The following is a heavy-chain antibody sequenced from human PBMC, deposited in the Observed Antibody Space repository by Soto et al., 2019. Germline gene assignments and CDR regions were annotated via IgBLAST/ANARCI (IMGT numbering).Heavy chain of an antibody. V-gene: IGHV1-2*02. CDR2: INPNSGAT. D-gene: IGHD5-12*01. CDR3: ARDVVSTIGDFDF. CDR1: GYTFIGYY. J-gene: IGHJ4*02. Sequence: QVQLVQSGAEVKEPGASVKVSCKASGYTFIGYYIHWVRQAPGQGLEWMGWINPNSGATNYPQKFQGRVTMTRDTSITTAYMELSRLRSDDTALYFCARDVVSTIGDFDFWGQGTPVTVSS.